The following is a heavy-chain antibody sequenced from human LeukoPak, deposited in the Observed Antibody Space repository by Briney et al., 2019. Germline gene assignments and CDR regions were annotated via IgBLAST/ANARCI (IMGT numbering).Heavy chain of an antibody. CDR2: ISGNNGDST. J-gene: IGHJ4*02. CDR1: GFTFTSYA. V-gene: IGHV3-23*01. D-gene: IGHD5-12*01. Sequence: GGSLRLSCSTSGFTFTSYALSWVRQAPGKGLEWVSSISGNNGDSTYYADSVKGRFTVSRDNSQNTVYLQMNSLRADDTAVYYCAKVESGGYSLGNFDFWGQGTLVTVSS. CDR3: AKVESGGYSLGNFDF.